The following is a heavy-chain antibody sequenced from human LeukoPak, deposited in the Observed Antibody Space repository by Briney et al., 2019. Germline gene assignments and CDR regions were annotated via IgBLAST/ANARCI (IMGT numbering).Heavy chain of an antibody. Sequence: GESLKISCKGSGYSFTSYWIGWVRQMPGKGLEWMGIIYPGDSDTRYSPSFQGQVTISADKSISTAYLQWSSLKASDTAMYYCARHRITMVRGVIPPGDIWGQGTMVTVSS. D-gene: IGHD3-10*01. CDR2: IYPGDSDT. CDR3: ARHRITMVRGVIPPGDI. V-gene: IGHV5-51*01. CDR1: GYSFTSYW. J-gene: IGHJ3*02.